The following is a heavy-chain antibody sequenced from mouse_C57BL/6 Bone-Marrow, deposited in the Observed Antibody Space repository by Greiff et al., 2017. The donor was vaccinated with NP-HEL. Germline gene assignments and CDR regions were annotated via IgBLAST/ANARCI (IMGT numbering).Heavy chain of an antibody. J-gene: IGHJ1*03. V-gene: IGHV1-15*01. D-gene: IGHD1-1*01. CDR1: GYTFTDYE. CDR3: TSYGSSYGYYGV. Sequence: QVQLKESGAELVRPGASVTLSCKASGYTFTDYEMHWVKQTPVHGLEWIGAIDPETGGTAYNQKFKGKAILTADKSSSTAYMELRSLTSEDSAVYYCTSYGSSYGYYGVWGTGTTVTVSS. CDR2: IDPETGGT.